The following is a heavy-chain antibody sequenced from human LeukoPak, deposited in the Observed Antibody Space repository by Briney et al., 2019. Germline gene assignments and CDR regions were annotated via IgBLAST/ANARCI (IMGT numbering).Heavy chain of an antibody. CDR2: ISWNSRNI. CDR3: AKDISIGGYADGYYYGMDV. V-gene: IGHV3-9*01. CDR1: GFNFDDYA. Sequence: GRSLRLSCATSGFNFDDYAMHWVRQAPGRGLEWVSGISWNSRNIGYADSVKGRFTISRDHAKNSVHLQMTSLRAEDTAVYYCAKDISIGGYADGYYYGMDVWGQGTTVTVSS. J-gene: IGHJ6*02. D-gene: IGHD5-12*01.